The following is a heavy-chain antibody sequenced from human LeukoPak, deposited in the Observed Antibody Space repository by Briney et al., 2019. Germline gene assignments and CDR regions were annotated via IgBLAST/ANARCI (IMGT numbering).Heavy chain of an antibody. J-gene: IGHJ4*02. CDR3: EREGTSRWWGFDY. CDR1: GYTFTSYR. Sequence: AAVKVSCKSSGYTFTSYRISWVRQPPGQGLGWMGWISACNGNTNYAQKLQRSVTLTTDTTTSTDYIKKRPLSSDHTAVYYCEREGTSRWWGFDYWGQGPLVTVS. CDR2: ISACNGNT. V-gene: IGHV1-18*01. D-gene: IGHD6-19*01.